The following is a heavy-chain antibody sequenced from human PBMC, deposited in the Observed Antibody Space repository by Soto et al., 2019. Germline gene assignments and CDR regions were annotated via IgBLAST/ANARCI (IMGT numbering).Heavy chain of an antibody. CDR2: IYHSGSA. D-gene: IGHD7-27*01. V-gene: IGHV4-30-2*01. CDR1: GDSISSDFYA. Sequence: PSETLSLTCAVSGDSISSDFYAWSWIRQPPGKGLEWIGYIYHSGSAYSNPSLKSRVSMSVDRSKNQFSLNLESLTAADTAVYYCARAPWGSRYGMDVWGQGTTVTVS. J-gene: IGHJ6*02. CDR3: ARAPWGSRYGMDV.